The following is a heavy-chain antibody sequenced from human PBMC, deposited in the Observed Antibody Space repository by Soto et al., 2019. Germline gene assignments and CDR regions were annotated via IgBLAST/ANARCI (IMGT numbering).Heavy chain of an antibody. CDR3: ARVLAGYSNFGWDYYYYYGMDV. J-gene: IGHJ6*02. Sequence: SETLSLTCAISGDSVSSNSSAWNWIRQSPSRGLEWLGRTYYRSKWYNDYAVSVKSRITINPDTSKNQFPLQLNSVTPEDTAVYYCARVLAGYSNFGWDYYYYYGMDVWGQGTTVTVSS. V-gene: IGHV6-1*01. CDR1: GDSVSSNSSA. D-gene: IGHD4-4*01. CDR2: TYYRSKWYN.